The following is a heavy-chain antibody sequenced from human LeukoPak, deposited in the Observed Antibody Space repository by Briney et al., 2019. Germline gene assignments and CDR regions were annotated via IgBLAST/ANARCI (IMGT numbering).Heavy chain of an antibody. CDR3: AHRRCDGWYDFDY. CDR1: GFSLSTSGVG. D-gene: IGHD6-19*01. J-gene: IGHJ4*02. CDR2: IYWDDDK. V-gene: IGHV2-5*02. Sequence: SGPTLVKPTPTLTLTCTFSGFSLSTSGVGVGWIRQPPGKALEWLALIYWDDDKRYSTSLKSRLTSANGTSKNQVVLTVTNVDPVDTATYYCAHRRCDGWYDFDYWGQGTLVTVS.